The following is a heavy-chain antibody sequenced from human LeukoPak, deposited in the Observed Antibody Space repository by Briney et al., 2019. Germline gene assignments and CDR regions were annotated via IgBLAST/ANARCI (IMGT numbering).Heavy chain of an antibody. J-gene: IGHJ4*02. Sequence: ASVKVSCKASGYTFTGYYMHWVRQAPGQGLEWMGWTSAYNGNTNYAQKLQGRVTMTTDTSTSTAYIELRSLRSDDTAVYYCARDSSSYYYGSGSYGGYWGQGTLVTVSS. D-gene: IGHD3-10*01. V-gene: IGHV1-18*04. CDR3: ARDSSSYYYGSGSYGGY. CDR1: GYTFTGYY. CDR2: TSAYNGNT.